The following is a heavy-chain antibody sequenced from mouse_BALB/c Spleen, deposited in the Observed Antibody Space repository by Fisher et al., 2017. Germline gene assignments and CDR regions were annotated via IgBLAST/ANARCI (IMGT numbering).Heavy chain of an antibody. D-gene: IGHD1-1*01. J-gene: IGHJ4*01. CDR3: ARYYGSPYYAMDY. Sequence: KFKGKATLTVDKSSSTAYMELLSLTSEDSAVYYCARYYGSPYYAMDYWGQGTSVTVSS. V-gene: IGHV1-19*01.